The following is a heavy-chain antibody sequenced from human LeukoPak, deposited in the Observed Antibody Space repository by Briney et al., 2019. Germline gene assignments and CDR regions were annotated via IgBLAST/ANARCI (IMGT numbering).Heavy chain of an antibody. J-gene: IGHJ4*02. D-gene: IGHD3-10*01. V-gene: IGHV4-59*01. Sequence: PSETLSPTCTVSGGSISSYYWSWIRQPPGKGLERIGYIYYSGSTNYNPSLKSRVTISVDTSKNQFSLKLSSVTAADTAVYYCARGLYYGSGSYYTPPMGYWGQGTLVTVSS. CDR3: ARGLYYGSGSYYTPPMGY. CDR2: IYYSGST. CDR1: GGSISSYY.